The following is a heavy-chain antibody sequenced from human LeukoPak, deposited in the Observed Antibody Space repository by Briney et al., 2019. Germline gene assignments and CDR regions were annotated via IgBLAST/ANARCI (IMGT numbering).Heavy chain of an antibody. D-gene: IGHD3-22*01. J-gene: IGHJ4*02. CDR1: GGSISSYY. Sequence: SETLSLTCTVSGGSISSYYWSWIRQPPGKGLEWIGYIYYSGSTNYNPSLKSRVTISVDTSKNQFSLKLSSVTAADTAVYYCARVSYYDSSGYYYLKYYFDYWGQGTLVTVSS. CDR2: IYYSGST. CDR3: ARVSYYDSSGYYYLKYYFDY. V-gene: IGHV4-59*01.